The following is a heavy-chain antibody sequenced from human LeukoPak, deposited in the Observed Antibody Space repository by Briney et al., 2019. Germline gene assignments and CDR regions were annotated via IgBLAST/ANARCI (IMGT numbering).Heavy chain of an antibody. D-gene: IGHD2-2*03. J-gene: IGHJ5*02. V-gene: IGHV3-23*01. CDR3: AKGGYCSSTSCPFDP. Sequence: GGSLRLSCAASGFTFSSYAMSWVRQAPGKGLEWVSGISGSGGSTYYADSAKGRFTISRDNSKNTLYLQMNSLRAEDTAVYHCAKGGYCSSTSCPFDPWGQGTLVTVSP. CDR1: GFTFSSYA. CDR2: ISGSGGST.